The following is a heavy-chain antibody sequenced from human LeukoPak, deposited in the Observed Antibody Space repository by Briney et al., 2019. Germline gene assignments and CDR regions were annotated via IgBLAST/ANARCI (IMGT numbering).Heavy chain of an antibody. CDR3: AKALYSSSGGNFDY. CDR2: ISGSGGST. Sequence: RGSLRLSCAASGFTFSSYAMSWVRQAPGKGLEWVSAISGSGGSTYYADSVKGRFTISRDNSKNTLYLQMNSLRAEDTAVYYCAKALYSSSGGNFDYWGQGTLVTVSS. CDR1: GFTFSSYA. D-gene: IGHD6-13*01. J-gene: IGHJ4*02. V-gene: IGHV3-23*01.